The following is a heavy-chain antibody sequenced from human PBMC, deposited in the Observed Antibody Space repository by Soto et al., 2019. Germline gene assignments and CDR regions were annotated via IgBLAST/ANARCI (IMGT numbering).Heavy chain of an antibody. D-gene: IGHD2-8*01. CDR3: AKVPQRMTDY. V-gene: IGHV3-23*01. CDR1: GFTFSSYA. CDR2: ISGSGGST. J-gene: IGHJ4*02. Sequence: GGSLRLSCAASGFTFSSYAMSWVRQAPGKGLECVSAISGSGGSTYYTDSVRGRFTISRDNSKSMLYLQMNSLRAEDTAIYYCAKVPQRMTDYWGQGTLVTVSS.